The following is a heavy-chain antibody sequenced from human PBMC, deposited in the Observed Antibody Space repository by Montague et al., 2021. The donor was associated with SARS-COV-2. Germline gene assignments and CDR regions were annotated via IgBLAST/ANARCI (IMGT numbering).Heavy chain of an antibody. CDR3: ARDKAEYIVVVPAVPLAYGMDV. D-gene: IGHD2-2*01. J-gene: IGHJ6*02. CDR2: IYYSGST. Sequence: SETLSLTCTVSGGSISSSSYYWGWIRQPPGKGLEWIGCIYYSGSTYYNPSLKSRVTISVDTSKNQFSLKLSSVTAADTAVYYCARDKAEYIVVVPAVPLAYGMDVWGQGTTVTVSS. CDR1: GGSISSSSYY. V-gene: IGHV4-39*07.